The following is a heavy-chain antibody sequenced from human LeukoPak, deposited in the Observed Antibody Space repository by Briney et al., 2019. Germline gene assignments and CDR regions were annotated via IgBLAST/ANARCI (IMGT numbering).Heavy chain of an antibody. CDR2: TKNKGQSHIT. Sequence: PGRSLRLSCAASGFTFSDHYMDWVRQAPGKGLEWVGRTKNKGQSHITDYAASVKGRFFSSRDDSKNSLYLQMNSLQTDDTGIYYCARDTAAALDFWGQGILVTVSS. J-gene: IGHJ4*02. CDR1: GFTFSDHY. D-gene: IGHD6-6*01. CDR3: ARDTAAALDF. V-gene: IGHV3-72*01.